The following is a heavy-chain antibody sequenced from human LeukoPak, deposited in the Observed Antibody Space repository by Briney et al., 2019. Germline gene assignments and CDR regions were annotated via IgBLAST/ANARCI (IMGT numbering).Heavy chain of an antibody. CDR2: ISGSGGST. J-gene: IGHJ6*02. CDR3: AKDRITMVRGVTYGMDV. D-gene: IGHD3-10*01. Sequence: PGGSLRLSCAASGFTFSSYAMSWVRQAPGEGLEWVSAISGSGGSTYYADSVKGRFTISRDNSKNTLYLQMNSLRAEDTAVYYCAKDRITMVRGVTYGMDVWGQGTTVTVSS. V-gene: IGHV3-23*01. CDR1: GFTFSSYA.